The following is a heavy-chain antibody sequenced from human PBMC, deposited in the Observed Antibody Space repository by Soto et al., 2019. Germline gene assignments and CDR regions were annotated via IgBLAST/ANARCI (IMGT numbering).Heavy chain of an antibody. D-gene: IGHD1-1*01. V-gene: IGHV1-18*01. J-gene: IGHJ4*02. CDR3: ARGRYGDY. CDR2: ISAHNGNT. Sequence: QVHLVQSGAEVKKPGASVKVSCKGSGYAFTTYGITWVRQAPGQGLEWMGWISAHNGNTNYAQKLQGRVTVTRDTSPSTAYMELRRLRSVDTAVYYCARGRYGDYWGQGALVTVS. CDR1: GYAFTTYG.